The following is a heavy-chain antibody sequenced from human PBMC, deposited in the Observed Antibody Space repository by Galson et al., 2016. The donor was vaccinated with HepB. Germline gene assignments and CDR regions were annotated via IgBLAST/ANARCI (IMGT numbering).Heavy chain of an antibody. J-gene: IGHJ4*02. D-gene: IGHD1-26*01. V-gene: IGHV3-30*03. CDR3: AARGSYIAADY. CDR2: ILYDGSNK. Sequence: SLRLSCAASGLPFRSYGMHWVRQAPGKGLEWVAVILYDGSNKYYADSVKGRFTISRDNSKNTLSSNMSSLSPEDTAVYYCAARGSYIAADYWGQGTLVTVSS. CDR1: GLPFRSYG.